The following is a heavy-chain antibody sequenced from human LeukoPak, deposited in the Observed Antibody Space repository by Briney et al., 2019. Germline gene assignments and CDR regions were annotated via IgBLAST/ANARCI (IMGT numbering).Heavy chain of an antibody. Sequence: SETLSLTCTVSGGSISSYYWSWMRQPAGKGLEWIGRIYTDGSTDYNPSLKSRLTMSVDTSKNQFSLKLSSVTAADTAVYHCARTTARHVAFDIWGQGTIVTVSS. CDR2: IYTDGST. J-gene: IGHJ3*02. CDR1: GGSISSYY. D-gene: IGHD4-11*01. V-gene: IGHV4-4*07. CDR3: ARTTARHVAFDI.